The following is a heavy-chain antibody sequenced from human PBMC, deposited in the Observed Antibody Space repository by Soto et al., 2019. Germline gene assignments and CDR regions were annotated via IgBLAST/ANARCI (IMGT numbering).Heavy chain of an antibody. D-gene: IGHD6-13*01. CDR2: IYYSGST. J-gene: IGHJ6*04. CDR3: ARQIAAAVTILRSGMAV. CDR1: GDSVSITGDY. V-gene: IGHV4-39*01. Sequence: SETLYLACTVSGDSVSITGDYWGWIRQPPGKGLEWIGSIYYSGSTYYNPSLKSRVTISVDTSKNQFSLKLSSVTAADTAVYYCARQIAAAVTILRSGMAVLRKGTTDTVSS.